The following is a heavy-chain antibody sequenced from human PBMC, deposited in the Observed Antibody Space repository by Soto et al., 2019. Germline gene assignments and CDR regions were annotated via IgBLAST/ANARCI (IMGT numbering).Heavy chain of an antibody. CDR2: IYYSGST. V-gene: IGHV4-30-4*01. J-gene: IGHJ4*02. CDR3: ARFSVGTVAGIGYFDY. D-gene: IGHD6-19*01. Sequence: PSETLSLTCSVSGGSITRGDYYWSWIRQPPGKGLEWIGYIYYSGSTFYNPSLKSRVTISVDTSRNQFSLKLSSVTAADTAVYFCARFSVGTVAGIGYFDYWGQGTLGTVSS. CDR1: GGSITRGDYY.